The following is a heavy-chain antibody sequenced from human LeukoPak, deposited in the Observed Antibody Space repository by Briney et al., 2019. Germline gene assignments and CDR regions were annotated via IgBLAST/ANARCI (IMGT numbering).Heavy chain of an antibody. D-gene: IGHD3-10*01. CDR1: GGSISSGGYY. V-gene: IGHV4-31*03. CDR3: ARDFPRNYYGSGSYTRWFDP. Sequence: PSETLSLTCTVSGGSISSGGYYWSWIRQHPGKGLEWIGYIYYSGSTYYNPSLKSRVTISVDTSKNQFSLRLSSVTAADTAAYYCARDFPRNYYGSGSYTRWFDPWGQGTLVTVSS. CDR2: IYYSGST. J-gene: IGHJ5*02.